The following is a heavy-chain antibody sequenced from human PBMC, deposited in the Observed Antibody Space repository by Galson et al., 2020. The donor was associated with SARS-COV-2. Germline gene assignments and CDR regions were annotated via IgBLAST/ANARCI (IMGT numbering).Heavy chain of an antibody. CDR2: FDPEDGET. J-gene: IGHJ5*02. Sequence: ASVKVYCKVSGYTITELSMHWVRQAHGKGLEWMGGFDPEDGETIYAQTFQGRVTMTEDTSTDTAYMELSSLRSEDTAVYYCATSTPLTIFGVQNWFDPWGQGTLVTVSS. V-gene: IGHV1-24*01. CDR1: GYTITELS. D-gene: IGHD3-3*01. CDR3: ATSTPLTIFGVQNWFDP.